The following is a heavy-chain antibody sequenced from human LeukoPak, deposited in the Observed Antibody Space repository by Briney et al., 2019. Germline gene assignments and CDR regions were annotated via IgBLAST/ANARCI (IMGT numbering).Heavy chain of an antibody. V-gene: IGHV1-69*01. CDR3: ARGLTAGGRFLEWLSPYYMDV. CDR2: IIPIFGTA. J-gene: IGHJ6*03. D-gene: IGHD3-3*01. Sequence: GSSVKVSCKASGGTFSSYAISWVRQAPGQGLEWMGGIIPIFGTANYAQKFQGRVTITADESTSTAYMELSSLRSEDTAVYYCARGLTAGGRFLEWLSPYYMDVWGKGTTVTVSS. CDR1: GGTFSSYA.